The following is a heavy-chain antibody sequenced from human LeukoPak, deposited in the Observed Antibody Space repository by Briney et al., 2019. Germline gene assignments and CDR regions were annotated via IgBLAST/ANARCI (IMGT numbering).Heavy chain of an antibody. J-gene: IGHJ4*02. Sequence: GGSLRLSCAASGFTVSGNYMSWVRQAPGKGLEWVSVIYSGGNTYYADSVKGRFTISRDNAKNTLYLQMNSLRAEDTAVYYCARGGYHAYYLDYWGQGSLVTVSS. D-gene: IGHD5-18*01. CDR1: GFTVSGNY. CDR3: ARGGYHAYYLDY. V-gene: IGHV3-53*01. CDR2: IYSGGNT.